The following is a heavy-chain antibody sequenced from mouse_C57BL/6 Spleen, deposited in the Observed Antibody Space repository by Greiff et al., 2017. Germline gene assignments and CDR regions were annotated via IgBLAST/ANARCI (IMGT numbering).Heavy chain of an antibody. CDR2: FYPGSGSI. Sequence: QVQLQQSGAELVKPGASVKLSCKASGYTFTEYTIHWVKQRSGQGLEWIGWFYPGSGSIKYNEKFKDKATLTADKSSSTVYMELSRLTSEDSAVYFCARHEDRETTYYGNSYFDYWGQGTTLTVSS. CDR3: ARHEDRETTYYGNSYFDY. V-gene: IGHV1-62-2*01. J-gene: IGHJ2*01. D-gene: IGHD2-10*01. CDR1: GYTFTEYT.